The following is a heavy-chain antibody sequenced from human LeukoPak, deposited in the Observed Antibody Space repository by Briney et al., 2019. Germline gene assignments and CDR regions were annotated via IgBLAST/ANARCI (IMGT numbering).Heavy chain of an antibody. V-gene: IGHV1-2*02. CDR2: MNPKSGGT. D-gene: IGHD3-9*01. CDR1: GYTFTSYY. J-gene: IGHJ4*02. CDR3: ARSPDILTGEKFDY. Sequence: GASVKVSCKASGYTFTSYYMHWVRQAPGQGLEWMGWMNPKSGGTNYAQKFEARATMNRDTSISTAYMELSRLRFDDTAVYYCARSPDILTGEKFDYWGQGTLVTVSS.